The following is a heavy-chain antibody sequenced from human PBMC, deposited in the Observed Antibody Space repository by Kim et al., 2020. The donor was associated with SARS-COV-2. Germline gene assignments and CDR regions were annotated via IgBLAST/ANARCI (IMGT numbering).Heavy chain of an antibody. D-gene: IGHD6-25*01. CDR1: GYTFTSYA. Sequence: ASVKVSCKASGYTFTSYAMHWVRQAPGQRLEWMGWINAGNGNTKYSQKFQGRVTITRDTSASTAYMELSSLRSEDTAVYYCARDIVYDIASGVLWFDPWGQGTLVNVSS. CDR2: INAGNGNT. CDR3: ARDIVYDIASGVLWFDP. J-gene: IGHJ5*02. V-gene: IGHV1-3*01.